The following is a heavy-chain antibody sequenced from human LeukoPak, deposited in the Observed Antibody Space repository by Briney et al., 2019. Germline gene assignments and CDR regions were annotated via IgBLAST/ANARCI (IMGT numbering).Heavy chain of an antibody. CDR3: VSFYETY. V-gene: IGHV3-74*01. Sequence: GGSLRLSWAASGNYWMHWVRQVPGQGLVWVSHINSDGSWTSYADSVKGRFTISKDNAKNTVDLQMNSLRAEDTAVYYCVSFYETYWGRGTLVTVSS. CDR2: INSDGSWT. D-gene: IGHD2/OR15-2a*01. CDR1: GNYW. J-gene: IGHJ4*02.